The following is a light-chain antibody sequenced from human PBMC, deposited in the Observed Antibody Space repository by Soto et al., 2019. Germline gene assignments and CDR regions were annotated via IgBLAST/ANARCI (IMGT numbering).Light chain of an antibody. CDR2: DVS. J-gene: IGKJ4*01. V-gene: IGKV3D-15*01. CDR1: QSVSSN. CDR3: QQYHDWPLT. Sequence: EIVMTQSPATLSVSPGERATLSCRASQSVSSNFAWYQQRPAQAPRLLIYDVSTRATDVPTRFSGSGSGTEFTLTFSSLQSVDFAVYDCQQYHDWPLTFGGRNRVEIK.